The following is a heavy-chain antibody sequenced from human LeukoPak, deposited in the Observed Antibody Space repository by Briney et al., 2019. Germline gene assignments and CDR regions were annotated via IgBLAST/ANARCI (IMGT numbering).Heavy chain of an antibody. V-gene: IGHV3-33*08. J-gene: IGHJ4*02. CDR2: IWYDGSNK. CDR3: ARAPREWLLGYYFDY. D-gene: IGHD3-3*01. CDR1: GFTFSSYG. Sequence: GGSLRLSCAASGFTFSSYGLHWVRQAPGKGLEWVAVIWYDGSNKYYADSVKGRFTISRDTSKNTLFLQMNSLRAEDTAVYYCARAPREWLLGYYFDYWGQGTLVTVSS.